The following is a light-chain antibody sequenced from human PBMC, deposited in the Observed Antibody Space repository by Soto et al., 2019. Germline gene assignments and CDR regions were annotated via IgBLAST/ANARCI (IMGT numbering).Light chain of an antibody. CDR1: QSLSGTF. CDR2: DAS. J-gene: IGKJ1*01. V-gene: IGKV3-20*01. Sequence: EIVLTQSPGSLSLSPGERATLSCRASQSLSGTFLAWYQHKPGQAPRLLIYDASTRLTGIPDRFSGSGSGTDFTLTISRLEPEDFAVYYCQHYGSSPSWTFGQGTKVDIK. CDR3: QHYGSSPSWT.